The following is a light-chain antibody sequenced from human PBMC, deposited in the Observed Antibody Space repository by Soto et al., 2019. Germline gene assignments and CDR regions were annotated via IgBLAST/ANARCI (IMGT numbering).Light chain of an antibody. CDR3: QQYYSTPPT. J-gene: IGKJ4*01. CDR2: WAS. V-gene: IGKV4-1*01. CDR1: QSVLYSSNNKNY. Sequence: DIVMTQSPDSLAVSLGERATINCKSSQSVLYSSNNKNYLAWYQQKPGQPPQLLIYWASTRESGVPDRFSGTGSGTDFTLTISSLQAEDVAVYYCQQYYSTPPTFVGGTKVEIK.